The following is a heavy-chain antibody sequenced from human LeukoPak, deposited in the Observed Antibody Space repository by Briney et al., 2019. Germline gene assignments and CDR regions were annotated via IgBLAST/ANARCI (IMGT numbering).Heavy chain of an antibody. Sequence: PGGSLRLSCAASGFTFSSYGMHWVRQAPGKGLEWVAFIRYDGTNKYYADSVKGRFTISRDNSKNTLYLQMNSLRAEDTAVYYCAKDLTRDYYDSSGASTGADWGQGTLVTVSS. J-gene: IGHJ4*02. D-gene: IGHD3-22*01. CDR1: GFTFSSYG. V-gene: IGHV3-30*02. CDR3: AKDLTRDYYDSSGASTGAD. CDR2: IRYDGTNK.